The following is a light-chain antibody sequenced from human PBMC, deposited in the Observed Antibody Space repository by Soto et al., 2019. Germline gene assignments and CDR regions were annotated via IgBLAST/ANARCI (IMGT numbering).Light chain of an antibody. CDR3: QHYNNWPPWT. Sequence: EVVMTQTPAILSVSPGERATLSCRASQSVSTNLAWYQQKPGQAPRLLIYGASTRATGIPARFSGSGSGTEFTLTISSLQSEDFAVYYCQHYNNWPPWTFGQGTKVEFK. J-gene: IGKJ1*01. CDR1: QSVSTN. CDR2: GAS. V-gene: IGKV3-15*01.